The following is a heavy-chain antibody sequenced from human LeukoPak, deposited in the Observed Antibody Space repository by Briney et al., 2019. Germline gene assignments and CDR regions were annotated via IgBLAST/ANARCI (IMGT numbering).Heavy chain of an antibody. CDR1: GYTFTGYY. J-gene: IGHJ5*02. D-gene: IGHD3-3*01. Sequence: ASVKVSCKASGYTFTGYYMHWVRQAPGQGLEWMGWINPNSGGTNYAQKFQGRVTMTRDTSISTAYMELSKLRSDDTAVYYCARGPRITIFGVARHNNWFDPWGQGTLVTVSS. V-gene: IGHV1-2*02. CDR3: ARGPRITIFGVARHNNWFDP. CDR2: INPNSGGT.